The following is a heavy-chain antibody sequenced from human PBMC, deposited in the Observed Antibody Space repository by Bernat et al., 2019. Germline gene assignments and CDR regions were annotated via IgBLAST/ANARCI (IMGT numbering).Heavy chain of an antibody. J-gene: IGHJ6*02. Sequence: QGQLVQSGPDVKRPGASVRVSCKASGYTFINYDITWVRQAPGKGLEWMVWIIAHSGNTNYGQKFQGRVTMTTETSTNTAYMEMRSLRPNYAAVYYCAREHKWLAFYGLDVWGQGTAVSVSS. CDR1: GYTFINYD. CDR2: IIAHSGNT. CDR3: AREHKWLAFYGLDV. D-gene: IGHD6-19*01. V-gene: IGHV1-18*01.